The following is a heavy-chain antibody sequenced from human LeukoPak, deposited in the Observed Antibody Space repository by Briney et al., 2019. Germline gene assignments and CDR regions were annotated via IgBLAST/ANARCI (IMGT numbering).Heavy chain of an antibody. Sequence: PGGSLRLSCSASGFTFSTYSMNWVRQAPGKGLEWVSSISSSSRYIYYADSVKGRFAISRDNAKNSLYLQMNSLRAEDTAVYYCARVYGHDSSLAIWGQGTMVTVSS. D-gene: IGHD3-22*01. CDR2: ISSSSRYI. V-gene: IGHV3-21*01. CDR1: GFTFSTYS. J-gene: IGHJ3*02. CDR3: ARVYGHDSSLAI.